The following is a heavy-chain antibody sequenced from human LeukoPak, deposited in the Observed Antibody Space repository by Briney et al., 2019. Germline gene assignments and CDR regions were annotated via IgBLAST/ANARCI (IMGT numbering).Heavy chain of an antibody. D-gene: IGHD2-15*01. Sequence: ASVKVSCKVSGYTLTELSMHWVRQAPGKGLEWMGGFDPEDGETIYAQKFQGRVTMTEDTSTDTAYMELSSLRSEDTAVYYCATDGRGYCSGGSCYSRSVLDVWGKGTTVTISS. CDR1: GYTLTELS. CDR3: ATDGRGYCSGGSCYSRSVLDV. V-gene: IGHV1-24*01. J-gene: IGHJ6*04. CDR2: FDPEDGET.